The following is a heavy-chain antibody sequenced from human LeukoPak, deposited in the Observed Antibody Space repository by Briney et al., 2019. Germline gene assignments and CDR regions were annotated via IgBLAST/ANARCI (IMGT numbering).Heavy chain of an antibody. CDR1: GFTFSSYA. Sequence: GGSLRLSCAASGFTFSSYAMHWVRQAPGKGLEYVSAISSNGDSTYSANCVKGRFIISRDNSKNMLYLQMGSLRPEDMAMYYCARPGRDGYNYDAFDIWGQGTMVTVPS. V-gene: IGHV3-64*01. CDR3: ARPGRDGYNYDAFDI. J-gene: IGHJ3*02. CDR2: ISSNGDST. D-gene: IGHD5-24*01.